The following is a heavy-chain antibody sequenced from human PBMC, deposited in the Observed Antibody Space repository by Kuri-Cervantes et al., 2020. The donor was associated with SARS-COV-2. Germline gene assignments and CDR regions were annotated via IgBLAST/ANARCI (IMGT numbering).Heavy chain of an antibody. Sequence: GGSLRLSCAASGFTFSSYAMSWVRQAPGKGLEWVSAISGSGGSTYYADSVKGRFTISRDNSKNTLYLQMNSLRAEDTAVYYCAIAESGSSNPYFDSWGQGTLVTVSS. CDR1: GFTFSSYA. CDR3: AIAESGSSNPYFDS. V-gene: IGHV3-23*01. D-gene: IGHD5-12*01. J-gene: IGHJ4*02. CDR2: ISGSGGST.